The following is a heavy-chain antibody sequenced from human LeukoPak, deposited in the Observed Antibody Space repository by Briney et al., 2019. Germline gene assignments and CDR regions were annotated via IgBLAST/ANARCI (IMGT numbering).Heavy chain of an antibody. CDR2: ISSSSSSYI. J-gene: IGHJ4*02. V-gene: IGHV3-21*01. CDR3: ARELESGYSYGRLYYFDY. CDR1: GFTFRNYG. Sequence: GALLLSCVVSGFTFRNYGMNWVRQAPGKGLEWVSSISSSSSSYIYYADSVKGRFTISRDNAKNSLYLQMNSLRAEDTAVYYCARELESGYSYGRLYYFDYWGQGTLVTVSS. D-gene: IGHD5-18*01.